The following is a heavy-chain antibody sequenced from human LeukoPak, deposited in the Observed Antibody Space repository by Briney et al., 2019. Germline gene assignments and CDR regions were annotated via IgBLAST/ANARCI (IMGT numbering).Heavy chain of an antibody. D-gene: IGHD3-10*01. CDR3: ARGPFYGSGSYGWFDP. V-gene: IGHV4-30-4*01. CDR1: GGSICSGDYY. CDR2: IYYSGST. Sequence: SQTLSLTCTVSGGSICSGDYYWSWIRQPPGKGLEWIGYIYYSGSTYYNPSLKSRVTISVDTSKNQFSLKLSSVTAADTAVYYCARGPFYGSGSYGWFDPWGQGTLVTVSS. J-gene: IGHJ5*02.